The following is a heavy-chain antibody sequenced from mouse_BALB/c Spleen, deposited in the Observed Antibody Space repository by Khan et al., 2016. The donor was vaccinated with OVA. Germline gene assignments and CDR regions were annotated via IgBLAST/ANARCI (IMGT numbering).Heavy chain of an antibody. CDR3: ARYDYDVGFDV. CDR2: IWGDGST. J-gene: IGHJ1*01. CDR1: GFSLTGFG. D-gene: IGHD2-4*01. Sequence: QVQLKESGPGLVAPSQSLSITCTVSGFSLTGFGVNWVRQPPGKGLEWLGMIWGDGSTDYNSRLKSRLSISKDKSKSQVFLKMNSLQTDDTARYXGARYDYDVGFDVWGAGTTVTVSS. V-gene: IGHV2-6-7*01.